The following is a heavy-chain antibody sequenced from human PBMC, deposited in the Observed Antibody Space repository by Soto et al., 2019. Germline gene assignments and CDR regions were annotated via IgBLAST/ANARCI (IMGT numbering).Heavy chain of an antibody. Sequence: QVQLVESGGGVVQPGRSLRLSCAASGFTFSSYDIHWVRQAPGKGLEWVAVIWSDGSNKYYADSVKGRFTISRDNSKNTLYLQMNSLRAEDTAVYYWARRLAVAGTFDYWGQGTLVTVSS. CDR1: GFTFSSYD. CDR2: IWSDGSNK. D-gene: IGHD6-19*01. CDR3: ARRLAVAGTFDY. V-gene: IGHV3-33*01. J-gene: IGHJ4*02.